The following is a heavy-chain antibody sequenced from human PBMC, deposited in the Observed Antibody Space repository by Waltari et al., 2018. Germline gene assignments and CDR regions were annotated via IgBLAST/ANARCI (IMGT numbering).Heavy chain of an antibody. V-gene: IGHV3-23*01. Sequence: EVQLLESGGGLVQPGGSLRLSCAASGFTFSSYAMSWVRQAPGKGLEWVSAISVSGGSRYYADSVKGRFTISRDNSKNTLYLQMNSLRAEDTAVYYCAKGSCSSTSCYDEGGIYYYYYMDVWGKGTTVTVSS. CDR2: ISVSGGSR. J-gene: IGHJ6*03. D-gene: IGHD2-2*01. CDR3: AKGSCSSTSCYDEGGIYYYYYMDV. CDR1: GFTFSSYA.